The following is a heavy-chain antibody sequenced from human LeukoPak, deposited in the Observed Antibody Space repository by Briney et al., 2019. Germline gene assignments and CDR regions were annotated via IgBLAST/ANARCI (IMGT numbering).Heavy chain of an antibody. D-gene: IGHD3-9*01. CDR2: IYYSGST. Sequence: SETLSLTCTVSGGSISSYYWSWIRQPPGKGLEWIGYIYYSGSTNYNPSLKSRVTISVDTSKNQFSLKLSSVTAADTAVYYCARGRGVVLRYFDWTDAFDIWGQGTMVTVSS. CDR1: GGSISSYY. J-gene: IGHJ3*02. CDR3: ARGRGVVLRYFDWTDAFDI. V-gene: IGHV4-59*12.